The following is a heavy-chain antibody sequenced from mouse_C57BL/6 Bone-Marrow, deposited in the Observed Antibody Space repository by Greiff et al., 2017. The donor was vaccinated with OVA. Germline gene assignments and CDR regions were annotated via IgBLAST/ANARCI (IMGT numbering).Heavy chain of an antibody. J-gene: IGHJ1*03. CDR1: GYTFTSYW. D-gene: IGHD1-1*01. Sequence: QVQLQQPGAELVKPGASVKLSCKASGYTFTSYWMHWVKQRPGRGLEWIGRIDPNSGGTKYNEKFKSKATLTVDKPSSTAYMQLSSLTSEDSAVYYVITTVVATDWDFDVWGTGTTVTVSS. CDR2: IDPNSGGT. CDR3: ITTVVATDWDFDV. V-gene: IGHV1-72*01.